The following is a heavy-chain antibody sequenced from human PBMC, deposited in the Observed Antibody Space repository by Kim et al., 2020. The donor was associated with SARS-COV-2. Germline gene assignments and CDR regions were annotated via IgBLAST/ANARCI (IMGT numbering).Heavy chain of an antibody. J-gene: IGHJ6*02. CDR2: ISSSGSTI. Sequence: GGSLRLSCAASGFTFSDYYMSWIRQAPGKGLEWVSYISSSGSTIYYADSVKGRFTISRDNAKNSLYLQMNSLRAEDTAVYYCARASPIDPLYYYYGMDVWGQGTTVTVSS. CDR1: GFTFSDYY. V-gene: IGHV3-11*04. D-gene: IGHD2-21*01. CDR3: ARASPIDPLYYYYGMDV.